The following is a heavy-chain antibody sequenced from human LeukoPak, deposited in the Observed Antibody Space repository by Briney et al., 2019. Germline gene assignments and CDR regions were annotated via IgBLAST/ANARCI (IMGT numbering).Heavy chain of an antibody. CDR1: GYSISSSNW. CDR2: IYYSGST. D-gene: IGHD3-3*01. V-gene: IGHV4-28*03. CDR3: ARVVGREWLFP. Sequence: SETLSLTCAVSGYSISSSNWWGWIRQPPGKGLEWIGYIYYSGSTYYNPSLKSRVTMSVDTSKNQFSLKLSSVTAADTAVYYCARVVGREWLFPWGQGTLVTVSS. J-gene: IGHJ5*02.